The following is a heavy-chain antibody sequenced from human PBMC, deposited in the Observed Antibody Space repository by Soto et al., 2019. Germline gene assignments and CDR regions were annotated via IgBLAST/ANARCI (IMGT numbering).Heavy chain of an antibody. D-gene: IGHD3-10*01. J-gene: IGHJ6*02. CDR1: DDSSSSYK. Sequence: QVQLQESGPGLVKPSETLSLTCTVSDDSSSSYKWSWIRQPPGRRLEWIGYIDSNGGTSYNPSLQSRVTISIDTSTKQFSLKLSSVPAADTAVYYCVRQGFGRLQGLVDVWGQGTTVSVSS. CDR2: IDSNGGT. V-gene: IGHV4-59*08. CDR3: VRQGFGRLQGLVDV.